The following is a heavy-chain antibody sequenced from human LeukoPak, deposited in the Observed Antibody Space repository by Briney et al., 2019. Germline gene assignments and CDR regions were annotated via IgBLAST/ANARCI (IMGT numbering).Heavy chain of an antibody. D-gene: IGHD5-18*01. J-gene: IGHJ6*02. CDR1: GFTVSSCY. Sequence: GGSLRLSCAASGFTVSSCYMIWVRQAPGKGLEWVSVIYSGGSTYYADSVKGRFTISRDNSKNTLCLQMDSLRAQATAMYYCARALVTRGYSYGIPLYGMDVWGQGTSVTVSS. V-gene: IGHV3-53*01. CDR3: ARALVTRGYSYGIPLYGMDV. CDR2: IYSGGST.